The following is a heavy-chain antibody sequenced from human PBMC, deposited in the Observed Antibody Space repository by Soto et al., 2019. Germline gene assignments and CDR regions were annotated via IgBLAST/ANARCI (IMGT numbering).Heavy chain of an antibody. Sequence: QITLKESGPTLVKPTQTLTLTCTFSGFSLSSSGVGVGWIRQPPGKALEWLALIYWDNYKQYNPSLKNRFTITKDTSKNQVVLTMTKMEPVDTGTYYCARVMGSGTVGVFDYWGQGTLVTVSS. CDR2: IYWDNYK. D-gene: IGHD6-13*01. J-gene: IGHJ4*02. CDR1: GFSLSSSGVG. V-gene: IGHV2-5*02. CDR3: ARVMGSGTVGVFDY.